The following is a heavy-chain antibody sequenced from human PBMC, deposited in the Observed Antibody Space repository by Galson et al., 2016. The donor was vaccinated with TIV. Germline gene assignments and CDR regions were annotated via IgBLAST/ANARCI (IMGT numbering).Heavy chain of an antibody. CDR2: ISYDGTNN. CDR1: GFSFSRHA. D-gene: IGHD3-22*01. Sequence: SLRLSCAASGFSFSRHAMHWVRQAPGKGLEWVAMISYDGTNNNYADSVKGRFTIPRDNSKNTVFLQMGSLSAEDTAVYYCARDHTPSIVVASDAFDIWGQGTMVAVSS. J-gene: IGHJ3*02. CDR3: ARDHTPSIVVASDAFDI. V-gene: IGHV3-30*15.